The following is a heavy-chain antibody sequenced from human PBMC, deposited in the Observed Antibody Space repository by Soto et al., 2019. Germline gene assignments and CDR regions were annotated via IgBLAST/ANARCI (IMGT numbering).Heavy chain of an antibody. D-gene: IGHD3-3*01. J-gene: IGHJ6*03. V-gene: IGHV3-53*04. CDR3: CKRFLEWLSYDHYYYYMDV. Sequence: GGSLRLSCAASGFTVSSNYMSWVRQAPGKGLEWVSVIYSGGSTYYADSVKGRFTISRHNSKNTLYLQMNSLRAEDTAVYYCCKRFLEWLSYDHYYYYMDVWGKGTTVTVSS. CDR1: GFTVSSNY. CDR2: IYSGGST.